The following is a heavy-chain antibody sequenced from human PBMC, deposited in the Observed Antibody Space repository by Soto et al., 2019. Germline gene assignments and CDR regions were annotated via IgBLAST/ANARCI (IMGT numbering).Heavy chain of an antibody. V-gene: IGHV4-4*02. Sequence: TSETLSLTCTVSGGSMSSSSWWNWVRHSPGKVLEWIGETHPSGRTNYSPSLKSRVTISVDKSKNQFFLQLTSVTAADTAVYYCARSEATVLDSWGQVTPVTFSS. D-gene: IGHD4-17*01. J-gene: IGHJ4*02. CDR3: ARSEATVLDS. CDR1: GGSMSSSSW. CDR2: THPSGRT.